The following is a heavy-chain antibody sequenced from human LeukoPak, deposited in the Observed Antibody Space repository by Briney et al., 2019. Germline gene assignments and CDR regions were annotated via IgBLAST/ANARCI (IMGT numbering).Heavy chain of an antibody. J-gene: IGHJ4*02. CDR3: ARDPLLATYCGGDCYSYYFDY. D-gene: IGHD2-21*02. Sequence: PGGSLRLSCAASGFTFSSYAMHWVRQAPGKGLEWVAVISYDGSNKYYADSVKGRFTISRDNSKNTLYLRMNSLRAEDTAVYYCARDPLLATYCGGDCYSYYFDYWGQGTLVTVSS. CDR2: ISYDGSNK. V-gene: IGHV3-30-3*01. CDR1: GFTFSSYA.